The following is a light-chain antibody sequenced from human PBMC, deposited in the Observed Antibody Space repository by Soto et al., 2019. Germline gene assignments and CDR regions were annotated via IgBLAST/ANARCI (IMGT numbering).Light chain of an antibody. CDR1: NIGRKS. V-gene: IGLV3-21*04. CDR3: QVWDSSSDHVV. Sequence: SYELTQPPAVSVAPGKTARITCGGNNIGRKSVHWYQQKPGQAPVLVIYYDSDRPSGIPERFSGSNSGDTATLTISGVEAGDEADYHCQVWDSSSDHVVFGGGTKPTVL. CDR2: YDS. J-gene: IGLJ3*02.